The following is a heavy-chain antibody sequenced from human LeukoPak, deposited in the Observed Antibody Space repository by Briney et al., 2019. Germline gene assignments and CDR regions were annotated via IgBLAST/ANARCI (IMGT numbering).Heavy chain of an antibody. CDR1: GYTFTSYG. CDR3: ARVEVGYCSGGSCYSGYYYYMDV. Sequence: ASVKVSCKASGYTFTSYGISWVRQAPAQGLEWMGWISAYNGNTNYAQKLQGRVTMTTDTSTSTAYMELRSLRSDDTAVYYCARVEVGYCSGGSCYSGYYYYMDVWGKGTTVTVSS. V-gene: IGHV1-18*01. CDR2: ISAYNGNT. D-gene: IGHD2-15*01. J-gene: IGHJ6*03.